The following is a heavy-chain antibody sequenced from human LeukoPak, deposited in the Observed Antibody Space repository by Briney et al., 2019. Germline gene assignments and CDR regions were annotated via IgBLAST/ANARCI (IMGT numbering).Heavy chain of an antibody. Sequence: GESLKISCKGSGYSFTCYWIGWVRRMPGKGLEWMGIIYPGDSDTRYSPSFQGQVTISADKSISTAYLQWSSLKASDTAMYYCARSGEAIAVADYYYYYGMDVWGQGTTVTVSS. J-gene: IGHJ6*02. D-gene: IGHD6-19*01. V-gene: IGHV5-51*01. CDR2: IYPGDSDT. CDR1: GYSFTCYW. CDR3: ARSGEAIAVADYYYYYGMDV.